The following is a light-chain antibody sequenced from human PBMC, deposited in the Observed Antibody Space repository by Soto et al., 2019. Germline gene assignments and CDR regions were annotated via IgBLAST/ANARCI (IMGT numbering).Light chain of an antibody. Sequence: EIVMTQSPATLSVSPAERATLSCRASQSVSSYLAWYQQKPGQAPRLLIYDASNRATGIPARFSGSGSGTDFTLTISSLEPEDFAVYYCQQRSNWPPITFGQGTRLEIK. J-gene: IGKJ5*01. CDR1: QSVSSY. CDR3: QQRSNWPPIT. CDR2: DAS. V-gene: IGKV3-11*01.